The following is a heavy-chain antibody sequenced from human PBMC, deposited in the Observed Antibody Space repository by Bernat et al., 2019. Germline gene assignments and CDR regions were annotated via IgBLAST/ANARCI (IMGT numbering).Heavy chain of an antibody. CDR2: ISYDGSNK. CDR1: GFPFSSYA. J-gene: IGHJ2*01. Sequence: QVQLVESGGGVVQPGRSLRLSCAASGFPFSSYALHWVRQAPGKGLEWVAVISYDGSNKYYADSVKGQFIISRDNSKNTLYLQMNSLRAEDTAVYYCAKDPYSTTVTTDWYFDLWGRGTLVTVSS. D-gene: IGHD4-17*01. CDR3: AKDPYSTTVTTDWYFDL. V-gene: IGHV3-30*18.